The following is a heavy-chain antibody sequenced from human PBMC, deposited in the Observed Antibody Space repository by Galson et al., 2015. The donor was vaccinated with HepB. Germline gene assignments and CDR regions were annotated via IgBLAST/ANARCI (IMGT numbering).Heavy chain of an antibody. Sequence: PALVKPTQTLTLTCTFSGFSLSTSGVGVGWIRQPPGKALEWLALIYWDDDKRYSPSLKSRLTITKDTSKNQVVLTMTNMDPVDTATYYCAHRGYCSGGSCYSGDYFDYWGQGTLVTVSS. CDR2: IYWDDDK. D-gene: IGHD2-15*01. J-gene: IGHJ4*02. CDR3: AHRGYCSGGSCYSGDYFDY. V-gene: IGHV2-5*02. CDR1: GFSLSTSGVG.